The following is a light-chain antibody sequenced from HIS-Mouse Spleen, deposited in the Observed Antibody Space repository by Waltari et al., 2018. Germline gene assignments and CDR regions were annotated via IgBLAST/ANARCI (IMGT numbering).Light chain of an antibody. Sequence: SYELTQPPSVSVSPGQTASITCSGDKLGDKYACWYQQKPGQPPVLVIYQDSKRPSGLPERFSGSNSGNTATLTISGTQAMDEADYYCQAWDSSTDVVFGGGTKLTVL. J-gene: IGLJ2*01. CDR3: QAWDSSTDVV. V-gene: IGLV3-1*01. CDR1: KLGDKY. CDR2: QDS.